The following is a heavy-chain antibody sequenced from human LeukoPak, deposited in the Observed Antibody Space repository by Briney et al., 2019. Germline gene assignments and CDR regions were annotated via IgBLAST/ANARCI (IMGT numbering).Heavy chain of an antibody. J-gene: IGHJ4*02. D-gene: IGHD6-13*01. V-gene: IGHV3-23*01. CDR3: AILPGSSSGWYEVNY. Sequence: GGSLRLSCAASGFTFSSYAMSWVRQAPGKGLEWVSGISGSGGSTYYADSVKGRFTISRDNSRNTLYLEMNSPSTEDTAAYYCAILPGSSSGWYEVNYWGQGTLVTVSS. CDR1: GFTFSSYA. CDR2: ISGSGGST.